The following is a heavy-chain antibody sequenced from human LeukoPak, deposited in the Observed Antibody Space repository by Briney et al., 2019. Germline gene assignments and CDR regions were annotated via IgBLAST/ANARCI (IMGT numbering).Heavy chain of an antibody. CDR1: GFTFDDYT. V-gene: IGHV3-43*01. J-gene: IGHJ4*02. CDR3: AKDRILRYFDWLLED. Sequence: HAGGSLRLSCAASGFTFDDYTMHWVRHAPGKGLEWVSLISWDGGSTYYADSVKGRFTISRDNSKNSLYLQMNSLRTEDTALYYCAKDRILRYFDWLLEDWGQGTLVTVSS. CDR2: ISWDGGST. D-gene: IGHD3-9*01.